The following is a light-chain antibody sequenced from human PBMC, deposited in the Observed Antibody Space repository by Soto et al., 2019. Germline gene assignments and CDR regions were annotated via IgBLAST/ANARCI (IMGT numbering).Light chain of an antibody. CDR3: QKYSSAPFT. J-gene: IGKJ3*01. CDR2: AAS. V-gene: IGKV1-27*01. CDR1: QGISNH. Sequence: DIQMTQSPSSLSASVGDRVTITCRARQGISNHLVWYQQKPGKVPKLLIYAASTLQSGVPSRFSGSGSGTDFTLTISSLQPEDVATYYCQKYSSAPFTFGPGTKVDIK.